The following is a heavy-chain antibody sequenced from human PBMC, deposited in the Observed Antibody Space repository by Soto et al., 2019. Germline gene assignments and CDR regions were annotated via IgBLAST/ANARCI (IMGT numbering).Heavy chain of an antibody. D-gene: IGHD3-22*01. CDR2: ISSSGSTI. CDR3: ARARTYYYDSSGYYWDY. J-gene: IGHJ4*02. Sequence: GGSLRLSCAASGFTFSSYEMNWVRQAPGKGLEWVSYISSSGSTIYYADSVKGRFTISRDNAKNSLYLQMNSLRAEDTAVYYCARARTYYYDSSGYYWDYWGQGTLVTVSS. CDR1: GFTFSSYE. V-gene: IGHV3-48*03.